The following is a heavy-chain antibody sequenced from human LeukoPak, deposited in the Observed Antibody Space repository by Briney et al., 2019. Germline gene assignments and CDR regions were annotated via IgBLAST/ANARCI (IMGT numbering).Heavy chain of an antibody. CDR2: IYHSGTS. V-gene: IGHV4-38-2*02. Sequence: LSETLSLTCTVSAYSISDGFVWGWIRQAPGKGLEWIGSIYHSGTSYYNPSLKSRISMSVDTSKNQFSLNLSSVTAADTAVYYCTRLSHVAGAPKVSWFDPWGQGTLVTVSS. CDR3: TRLSHVAGAPKVSWFDP. CDR1: AYSISDGFV. J-gene: IGHJ5*02. D-gene: IGHD1-26*01.